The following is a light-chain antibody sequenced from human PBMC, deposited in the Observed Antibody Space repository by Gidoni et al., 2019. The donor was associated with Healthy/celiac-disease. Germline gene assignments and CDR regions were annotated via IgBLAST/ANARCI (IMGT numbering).Light chain of an antibody. CDR2: GKN. CDR3: NSRDSSGNRVV. Sequence: SSELTQDPAVSVDLGQTVRITCQGDSHKSSYASWYQQKSGQAPALVIYGKNNRPSGIPDRFSGSSSVNTASLSITGAQAEDEADYSCNSRDSSGNRVVFGGGTKLTVL. CDR1: SHKSSY. V-gene: IGLV3-19*01. J-gene: IGLJ2*01.